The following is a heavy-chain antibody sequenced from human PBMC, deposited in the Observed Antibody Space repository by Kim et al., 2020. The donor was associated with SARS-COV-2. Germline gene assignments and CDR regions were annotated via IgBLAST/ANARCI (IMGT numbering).Heavy chain of an antibody. CDR2: MNPNSGNT. V-gene: IGHV1-8*01. D-gene: IGHD5-12*01. CDR1: GYTFTSYD. CDR3: ARWIGYSGDDLVRPGEDAFDI. Sequence: ASVKVSCKASGYTFTSYDLNWVRQATGQGLEWMGWMNPNSGNTGHAQKFQGRVTRTRNTSISTAYMELSSLRSEDTAGYYCARWIGYSGDDLVRPGEDAFDIWGQGTMVTVSS. J-gene: IGHJ3*02.